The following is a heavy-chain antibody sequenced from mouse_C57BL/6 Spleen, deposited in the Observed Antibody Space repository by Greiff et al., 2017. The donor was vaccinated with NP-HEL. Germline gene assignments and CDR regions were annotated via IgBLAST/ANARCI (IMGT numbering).Heavy chain of an antibody. CDR1: GYTFTSYW. V-gene: IGHV1-64*01. D-gene: IGHD2-4*01. J-gene: IGHJ2*01. CDR2: IHPNSGST. CDR3: ARSRYDYVFDY. Sequence: QVQLQQPGAELVKPGASVKLSCKASGYTFTSYWMHWVKQRPGQGLEWIGMIHPNSGSTNYNEKFKSKATLTVDKSSSTASMQLNSLTSEDSAVYYCARSRYDYVFDYWGQGTTLTVSS.